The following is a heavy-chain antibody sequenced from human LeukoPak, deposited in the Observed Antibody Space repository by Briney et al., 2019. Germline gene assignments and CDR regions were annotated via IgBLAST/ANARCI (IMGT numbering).Heavy chain of an antibody. CDR2: IYGGGST. V-gene: IGHV3-66*01. CDR3: ARGRYSGSYYPGED. CDR1: GFTVNSNH. D-gene: IGHD5-12*01. Sequence: PGGSLRLSCAASGFTVNSNHMTWVRQAPGKGLEGVSVIYGGGSTYYADSVKGRFTISRDTSKNTLYLQMNSLRAEDTAAYYCARGRYSGSYYPGEDWGQGTLVTVSS. J-gene: IGHJ4*02.